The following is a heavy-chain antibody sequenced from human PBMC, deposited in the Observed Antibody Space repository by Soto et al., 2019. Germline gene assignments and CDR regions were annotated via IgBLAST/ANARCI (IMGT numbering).Heavy chain of an antibody. Sequence: PXVSLRLSCAASGFVFSSAWSNCVRQAQGKWLEWVGRIKSKSDGGTTDHAAAVKGRFTISRNDSKNTLYLQMNSLKIDDTAVYYCATSHSSVWYFNNSCYYGLDVWGQGTPVTVSS. D-gene: IGHD6-19*01. J-gene: IGHJ6*02. CDR1: GFVFSSAW. CDR2: IKSKSDGGTT. CDR3: ATSHSSVWYFNNSCYYGLDV. V-gene: IGHV3-15*07.